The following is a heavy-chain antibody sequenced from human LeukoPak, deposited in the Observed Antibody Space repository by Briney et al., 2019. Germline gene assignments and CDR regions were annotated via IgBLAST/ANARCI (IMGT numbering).Heavy chain of an antibody. V-gene: IGHV3-48*02. CDR2: ISSSSTTI. J-gene: IGHJ3*02. Sequence: GGSLRLSCAASGFTFSSYSMNWVRQAPGKGLEWVSYISSSSTTIYYADSLKGRFTISRDNGKNSLYLQMNSLRDEDTAVYYFARERYSGGGYYSNGLDICGQGTMVTVSS. CDR1: GFTFSSYS. D-gene: IGHD2-21*02. CDR3: ARERYSGGGYYSNGLDI.